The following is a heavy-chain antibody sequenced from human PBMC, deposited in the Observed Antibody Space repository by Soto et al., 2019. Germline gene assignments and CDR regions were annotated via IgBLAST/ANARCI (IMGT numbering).Heavy chain of an antibody. CDR3: ARASKTYRFGELGRDAFDI. J-gene: IGHJ3*02. V-gene: IGHV1-18*01. CDR1: GYTFTSYG. Sequence: QVQLVQSGAEVKKPGASVKVSCKASGYTFTSYGISWVRQAPGQGLEWMGWISAYNGNTNYAQKLQGRVTMTTDTSTSTAYMELRSLRSDDTAVYYCARASKTYRFGELGRDAFDIWGQGTRVTVSS. CDR2: ISAYNGNT. D-gene: IGHD3-10*01.